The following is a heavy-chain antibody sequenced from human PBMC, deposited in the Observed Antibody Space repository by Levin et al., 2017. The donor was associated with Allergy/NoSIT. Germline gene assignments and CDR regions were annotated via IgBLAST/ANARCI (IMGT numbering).Heavy chain of an antibody. CDR1: GFTFSSYA. Sequence: GGSLRLSCAASGFTFSSYAMHWVRQAPGKGLEWVAVISYDGSNKYYADSVKGRFTISRDNSKNTLYLQMNSLRAEDTAVYYCARDSGIQLLYDSSGYSAFDIWGQGTMVTVSS. V-gene: IGHV3-30*04. CDR2: ISYDGSNK. CDR3: ARDSGIQLLYDSSGYSAFDI. J-gene: IGHJ3*02. D-gene: IGHD3-22*01.